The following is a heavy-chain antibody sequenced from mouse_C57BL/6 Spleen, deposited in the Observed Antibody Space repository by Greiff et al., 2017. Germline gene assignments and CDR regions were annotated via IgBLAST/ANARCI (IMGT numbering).Heavy chain of an antibody. Sequence: EVQLVESGPGLVKPSQSLSLTCSVTGYSITSGYYWNWIRQFPGNKLEWMGYISYDGSNNYNPSLKNRISITHDTAKNQFFRKLNSVTTEDTATYYCARGLEHYAMDYWGQGTSVTVSS. CDR2: ISYDGSN. J-gene: IGHJ4*01. V-gene: IGHV3-6*01. CDR1: GYSITSGYY. CDR3: ARGLEHYAMDY.